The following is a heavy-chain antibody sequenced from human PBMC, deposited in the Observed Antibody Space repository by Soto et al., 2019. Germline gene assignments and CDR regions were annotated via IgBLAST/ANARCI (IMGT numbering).Heavy chain of an antibody. CDR3: ARARSGWFDP. V-gene: IGHV4-59*01. CDR1: GGSISSFY. Sequence: PSETLSLTCTVSGGSISSFYWSWIRQPPGEGLEWIGYIYYSGSTNYNPSLKSRVTISVDTSKNQFSLKLSSVTAADTAVYYCARARSGWFDPWGQGTLVTVSS. D-gene: IGHD3-10*01. J-gene: IGHJ5*02. CDR2: IYYSGST.